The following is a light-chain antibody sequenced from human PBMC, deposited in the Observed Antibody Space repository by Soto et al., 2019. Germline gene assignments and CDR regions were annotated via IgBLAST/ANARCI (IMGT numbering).Light chain of an antibody. CDR3: RQHAIAPCA. Sequence: EIGMTQSPATLALSPGERAILSYRASQSLSSSYLAWYQQKPGQAPRLLIYGASSRATGIPDRFRGSGSETHVSLPVSRLELVEFAVYHCRQHAIAPCASGQG. CDR1: QSLSSSY. J-gene: IGKJ1*01. CDR2: GAS. V-gene: IGKV3-20*01.